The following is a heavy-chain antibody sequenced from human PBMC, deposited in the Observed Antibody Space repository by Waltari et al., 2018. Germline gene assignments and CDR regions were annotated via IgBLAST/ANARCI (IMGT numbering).Heavy chain of an antibody. CDR1: GYSFTTYW. Sequence: EVQLVQSGAEVKKPGESLKISCKGSGYSFTTYWIGWVRQMPGNGLEWMGIIYAGDSETRDSPTVQGQVSISADRSISTADLQLSSLKASDTAMYYCGRLEGVVAPFDYWGQGTLVTVSS. V-gene: IGHV5-51*03. J-gene: IGHJ4*02. CDR3: GRLEGVVAPFDY. D-gene: IGHD2-15*01. CDR2: IYAGDSET.